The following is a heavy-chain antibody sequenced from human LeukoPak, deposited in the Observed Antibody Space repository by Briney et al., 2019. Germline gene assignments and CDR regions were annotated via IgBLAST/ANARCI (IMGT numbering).Heavy chain of an antibody. Sequence: GGSLRLSCAASGFTFSSYSMNWVRQAPGKGLEWVSSISSSSSYIYYADSVKGRFTISRDNAKNSLYLQMNSLRAEDTAVYYCARGSSTVTTYDYWGQGTLVTVSS. CDR3: ARGSSTVTTYDY. J-gene: IGHJ4*02. CDR2: ISSSSSYI. CDR1: GFTFSSYS. V-gene: IGHV3-21*01. D-gene: IGHD4-17*01.